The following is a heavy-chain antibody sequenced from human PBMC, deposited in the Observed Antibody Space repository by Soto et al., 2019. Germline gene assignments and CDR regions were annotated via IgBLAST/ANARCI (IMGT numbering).Heavy chain of an antibody. D-gene: IGHD2-2*01. Sequence: GGSLRLSCTVSGFAFNNYGINWVRQAPGKGLEWVSSVSKSDYTYYSDSVKGRFTISRDNAKNSVSLQMNTLRVEDTAVYYCAREDSIIIPAVSDFWGQGTLVTVSS. CDR3: AREDSIIIPAVSDF. J-gene: IGHJ4*02. V-gene: IGHV3-21*01. CDR2: VSKSDYT. CDR1: GFAFNNYG.